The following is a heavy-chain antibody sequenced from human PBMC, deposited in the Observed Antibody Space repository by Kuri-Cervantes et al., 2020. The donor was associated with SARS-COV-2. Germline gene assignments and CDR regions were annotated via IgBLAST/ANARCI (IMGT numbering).Heavy chain of an antibody. Sequence: GESLKISCAASGFTVSSNYMSWVRQAPGKGLEWVSVIYSGGNTEYADSVKGRFTISRDNSKNTMYLQMNSLTAEDTAVYYCARDEDSYDAAGYFDYWGQGALVTVS. CDR1: GFTVSSNY. CDR3: ARDEDSYDAAGYFDY. D-gene: IGHD5-18*01. J-gene: IGHJ4*02. V-gene: IGHV3-66*02. CDR2: IYSGGNT.